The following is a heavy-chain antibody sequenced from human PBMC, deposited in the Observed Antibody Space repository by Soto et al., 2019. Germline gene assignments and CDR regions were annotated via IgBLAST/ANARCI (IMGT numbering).Heavy chain of an antibody. J-gene: IGHJ1*01. CDR3: ARETSAAAVFQH. CDR1: GYTFTGYY. CDR2: INPNSGGT. Sequence: ASVKVSCKASGYTFTGYYMHWVRQAPGQELEWMGWINPNSGGTNYAQKFQGWVTMTRDTSISTAYMELSRLRSDDTAVYYCARETSAAAVFQHWGQGTLVTVSS. D-gene: IGHD6-13*01. V-gene: IGHV1-2*04.